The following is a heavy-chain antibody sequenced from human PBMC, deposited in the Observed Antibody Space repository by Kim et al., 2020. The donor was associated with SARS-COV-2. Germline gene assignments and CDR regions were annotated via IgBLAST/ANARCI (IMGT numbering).Heavy chain of an antibody. CDR3: ARERYSSGWYIDY. CDR2: IYYSGST. D-gene: IGHD6-19*01. Sequence: SETLSLTCTVSGGPISSYYWSWIRQPPGKGLEWIGYIYYSGSTNYNPSLKSRVTISVDTSKNQFSLKLSSVTAADAAVYYCARERYSSGWYIDYWGQGTLVTVSS. J-gene: IGHJ4*02. V-gene: IGHV4-59*13. CDR1: GGPISSYY.